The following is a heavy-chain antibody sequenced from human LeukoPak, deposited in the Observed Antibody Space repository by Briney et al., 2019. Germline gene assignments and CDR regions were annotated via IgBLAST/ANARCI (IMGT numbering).Heavy chain of an antibody. D-gene: IGHD5-24*01. CDR2: ISWNSGRI. V-gene: IGHV3-9*01. Sequence: PGRSLRLSCAASGFTFDDYAMNWVRQAPGRGLEWVSGISWNSGRIGYADSVKGRFTIPRDNAKNSLYLQMDSLRAEDSALYYCATLRRGGYKYDYWGQGTLVTVSS. CDR3: ATLRRGGYKYDY. CDR1: GFTFDDYA. J-gene: IGHJ4*02.